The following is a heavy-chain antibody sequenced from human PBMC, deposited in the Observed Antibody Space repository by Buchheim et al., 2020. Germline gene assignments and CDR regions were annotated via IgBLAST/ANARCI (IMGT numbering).Heavy chain of an antibody. Sequence: QVQLVESGGGVVQPGRSLRLSCAASGFTFSSYAMHWVRQAPGKGLEWVAVISYDGSNKYYADSVKGRFTISRDNSKNTLYLQMNSPRAEDTAVYYCARAGITMIVVGDYFDYWGQGTL. CDR2: ISYDGSNK. V-gene: IGHV3-30*04. J-gene: IGHJ4*02. CDR1: GFTFSSYA. CDR3: ARAGITMIVVGDYFDY. D-gene: IGHD3-22*01.